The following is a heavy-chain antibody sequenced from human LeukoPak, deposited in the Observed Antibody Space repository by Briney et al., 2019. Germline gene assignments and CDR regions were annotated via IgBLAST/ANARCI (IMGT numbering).Heavy chain of an antibody. J-gene: IGHJ6*02. CDR1: GFTFSSYS. CDR3: AGGYSSSWYYYYYYGMDV. D-gene: IGHD6-13*01. CDR2: IRSSSSTI. V-gene: IGHV3-48*01. Sequence: RTGGSLRLSCAASGFTFSSYSMNCVRQAPGKGLEWVSYIRSSSSTIYYADSVKGRFTISRDNAKNSLYLQMNSLRAEDTAVYYCAGGYSSSWYYYYYYGMDVWGQGTTVTVSS.